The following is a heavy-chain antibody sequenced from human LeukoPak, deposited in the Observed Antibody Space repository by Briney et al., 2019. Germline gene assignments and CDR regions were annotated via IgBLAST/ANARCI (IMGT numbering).Heavy chain of an antibody. V-gene: IGHV3-21*01. CDR2: IRRSGSYI. Sequence: PGGALRLSCAASGFTFSSYGVNWVRRTPGKGVEWVSSIRRSGSYIYYADSVKGRVTSSRDNVKNSLDRHMDSLRPEDTAAYYCARDSKTSTWNSTWLDPWGQGTLVTVSS. CDR1: GFTFSSYG. D-gene: IGHD1-7*01. J-gene: IGHJ5*02. CDR3: ARDSKTSTWNSTWLDP.